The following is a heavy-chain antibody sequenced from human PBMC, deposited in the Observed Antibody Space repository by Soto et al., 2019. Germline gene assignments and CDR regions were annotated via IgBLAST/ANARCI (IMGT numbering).Heavy chain of an antibody. CDR1: GGSFSGYY. Sequence: SETLSLTCAVYGGSFSGYYWSWIRQPPGKGMEWLGEINHSGSTNYNPSLKSRVTISVDTANNQFSLKLSSVTAADTAGYYCARGGGSSSWYCWFDPWGQGTLVTVSS. D-gene: IGHD6-13*01. J-gene: IGHJ5*02. V-gene: IGHV4-34*01. CDR3: ARGGGSSSWYCWFDP. CDR2: INHSGST.